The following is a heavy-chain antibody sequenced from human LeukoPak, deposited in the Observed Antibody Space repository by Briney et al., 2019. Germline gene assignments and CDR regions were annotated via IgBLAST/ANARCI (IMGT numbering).Heavy chain of an antibody. CDR2: IKQDGSEK. D-gene: IGHD2-2*01. V-gene: IGHV3-7*01. J-gene: IGHJ6*03. CDR1: GFTFSSYW. CDR3: ARVLIVVVPAARVPHGYMDV. Sequence: GGSLRLSCAASGFTFSSYWMSWVRQAPGKGLEWVANIKQDGSEKYYVDSVKGRFTISRDNAKNSLYLQMDSLRAEDTAVYYCARVLIVVVPAARVPHGYMDVWGKGTTVTVSS.